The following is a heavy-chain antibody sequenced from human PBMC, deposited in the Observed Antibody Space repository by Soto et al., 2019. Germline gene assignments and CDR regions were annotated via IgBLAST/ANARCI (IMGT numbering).Heavy chain of an antibody. CDR1: GDSVSSNSAA. D-gene: IGHD2-15*01. Sequence: QVQLQQSGPGLVKPSQTLSLTCAISGDSVSSNSAAWNWIRQSPSRGLEWLGRTYYRSKWYNDYAVSVKSRITINPDTSKNQFSLQLNSVTPEDTAVYYCARDPGYCSGGSCYYYYYYYMDVWGKGTTVTVSS. J-gene: IGHJ6*03. V-gene: IGHV6-1*01. CDR3: ARDPGYCSGGSCYYYYYYYMDV. CDR2: TYYRSKWYN.